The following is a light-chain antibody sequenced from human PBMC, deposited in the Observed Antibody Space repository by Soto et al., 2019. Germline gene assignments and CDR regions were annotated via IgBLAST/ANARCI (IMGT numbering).Light chain of an antibody. CDR2: DVN. V-gene: IGLV2-18*01. J-gene: IGLJ1*01. CDR3: SLYSSTGSIM. CDR1: TTDIDNYDS. Sequence: QSALTQPPSVSGSPGQSVTISCTATTTDIDNYDSVSWYQHAPGTAPNPIIYDVNNRPSAAPDRFSGSTSGNTASLTISGLQAEDETDYFCSLYSSTGSIMFGPGTKATVL.